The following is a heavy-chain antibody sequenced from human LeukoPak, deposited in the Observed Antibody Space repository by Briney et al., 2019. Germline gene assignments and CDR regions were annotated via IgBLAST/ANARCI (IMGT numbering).Heavy chain of an antibody. D-gene: IGHD6-6*01. CDR2: IKQDGSNK. V-gene: IGHV3-7*01. CDR1: GFAFSSYW. J-gene: IGHJ4*02. CDR3: AKEPGRPKTAHFDY. Sequence: GGSLRLSCVASGFAFSSYWLSWVRQAPGKGLEWVANIKQDGSNKYYADSVKGRFTISRDNSKNTLYLQMNSLRAEDTAVYYCAKEPGRPKTAHFDYWGQGTLVTVSS.